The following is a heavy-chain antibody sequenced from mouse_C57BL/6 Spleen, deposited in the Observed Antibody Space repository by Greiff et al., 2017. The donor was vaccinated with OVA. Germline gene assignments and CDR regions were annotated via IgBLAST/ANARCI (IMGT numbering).Heavy chain of an antibody. V-gene: IGHV10-1*01. J-gene: IGHJ4*01. D-gene: IGHD1-1*01. Sequence: GGGLVQPKGSLKLSCAASGFRFNTYAMNWVRQAPGKGLEWVARIRSKSNNYATYYADSVKDRFTISRDDSESMLYLQMNNLKTEDTAMYYCVRHEIYYYGSSYGYAMDYWGQGTSVTVSS. CDR3: VRHEIYYYGSSYGYAMDY. CDR1: GFRFNTYA. CDR2: IRSKSNNYAT.